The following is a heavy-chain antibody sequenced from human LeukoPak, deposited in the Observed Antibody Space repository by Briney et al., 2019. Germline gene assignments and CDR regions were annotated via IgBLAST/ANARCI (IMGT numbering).Heavy chain of an antibody. CDR2: ISAYNGNT. CDR1: GYTFTSYG. J-gene: IGHJ4*02. D-gene: IGHD6-6*01. CDR3: ARGDRYSSSSYYFDY. Sequence: ASVKVSCKASGYTFTSYGISWVRQAPGQGLEWMGWISAYNGNTNYAQRLQGRVTMTTDTSTSTAYMELRSLRSDDTAVYYCARGDRYSSSSYYFDYWGQGTLVTVSS. V-gene: IGHV1-18*01.